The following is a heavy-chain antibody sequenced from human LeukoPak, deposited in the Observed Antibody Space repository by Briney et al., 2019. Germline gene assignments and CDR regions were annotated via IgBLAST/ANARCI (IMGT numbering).Heavy chain of an antibody. V-gene: IGHV4-61*01. CDR3: TRAGSGYDPNFDY. CDR1: GYSISSGYY. Sequence: SETLSLTCSVSGYSISSGYYWGWIRQPPGKGLEWIGYIYYSGSTNYNPSLKSRVTISVDTSKNQFSLKLSSVTAADTAVYYCTRAGSGYDPNFDYWGQGTLVTVSS. J-gene: IGHJ4*02. CDR2: IYYSGST. D-gene: IGHD5-12*01.